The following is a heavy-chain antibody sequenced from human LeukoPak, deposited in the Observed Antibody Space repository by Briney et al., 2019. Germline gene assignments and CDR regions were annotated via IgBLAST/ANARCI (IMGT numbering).Heavy chain of an antibody. J-gene: IGHJ6*03. CDR2: ISSSGSTI. CDR1: GFTFSDYY. D-gene: IGHD3-22*01. CDR3: ARSHYYDSSGYSYYYYYYYMDV. V-gene: IGHV3-11*04. Sequence: GGSLRLSCAASGFTFSDYYMSWIRQAPGKGLEWVSYISSSGSTIYYADSVKGRFTISRDNAKNSLYLQMNSLRAEDTAVYYCARSHYYDSSGYSYYYYYYYMDVWGKGTTVTVSS.